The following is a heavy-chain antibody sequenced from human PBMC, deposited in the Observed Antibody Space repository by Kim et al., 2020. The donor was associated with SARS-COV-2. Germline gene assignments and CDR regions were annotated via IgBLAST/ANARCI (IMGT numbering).Heavy chain of an antibody. D-gene: IGHD3-10*01. V-gene: IGHV3-23*01. CDR2: ISGSGGST. CDR1: GFTFSSYA. CDR3: AKGSFKFVSPMVRGVPQFYGMDV. Sequence: GGSLRLSCAASGFTFSSYAMSWVRQAPGKGLEWVSAISGSGGSTYYADSVKGRFTISRDNSKNTLYLQMNSLRAEDTAVYYCAKGSFKFVSPMVRGVPQFYGMDVWGQGTTVTVSS. J-gene: IGHJ6*02.